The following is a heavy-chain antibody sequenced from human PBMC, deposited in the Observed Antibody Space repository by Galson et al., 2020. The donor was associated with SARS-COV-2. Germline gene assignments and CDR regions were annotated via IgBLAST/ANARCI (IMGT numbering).Heavy chain of an antibody. J-gene: IGHJ6*03. CDR2: ISSSGTT. CDR3: ARDNTFTIFLESYYYMDV. CDR1: GASITGSNFR. V-gene: IGHV4-31*11. D-gene: IGHD3-3*01. Sequence: SQTLSLTCAVSGASITGSNFRWRWIRQFPGKGLEWIGDISSSGTTNYNPSLRSRTIISFDTAKNQFFLRVTSVTAADTAVYFCARDNTFTIFLESYYYMDVWGKGTTVVVSS.